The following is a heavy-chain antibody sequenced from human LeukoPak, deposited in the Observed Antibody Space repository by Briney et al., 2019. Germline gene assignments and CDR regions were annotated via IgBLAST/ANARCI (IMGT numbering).Heavy chain of an antibody. J-gene: IGHJ5*02. CDR3: ARVPIVVVPAAEPPSGWFDP. V-gene: IGHV1-69*06. Sequence: GASVKVSCKASGGTFSSYAISWVRQAPGQGLEWMGGIIPIFGTANYAQKFQGRVTITADKSTSTAYMELSSLRSEDTAVYYCARVPIVVVPAAEPPSGWFDPWGQGTLVTVSS. CDR1: GGTFSSYA. CDR2: IIPIFGTA. D-gene: IGHD2-2*01.